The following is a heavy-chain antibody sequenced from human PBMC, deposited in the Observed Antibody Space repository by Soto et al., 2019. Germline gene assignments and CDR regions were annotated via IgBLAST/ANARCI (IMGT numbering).Heavy chain of an antibody. CDR1: GYTFTSYG. CDR3: ARDRYYGSGGIDY. J-gene: IGHJ4*02. D-gene: IGHD3-10*01. V-gene: IGHV1-18*01. CDR2: ISTDNGDT. Sequence: QVQLVQSGAEVEKPGASVKVSCKASGYTFTSYGIIWVRQAPGQGLEWMGWISTDNGDTIYAQNLQGRVTMTTDTSTSTAFMELRSLRSDDTALYYCARDRYYGSGGIDYWGQGTLVTVSS.